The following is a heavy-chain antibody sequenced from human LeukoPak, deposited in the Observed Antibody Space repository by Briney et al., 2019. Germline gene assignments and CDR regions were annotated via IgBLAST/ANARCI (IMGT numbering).Heavy chain of an antibody. CDR1: GFTFSGSA. J-gene: IGHJ4*02. V-gene: IGHV3-73*01. D-gene: IGHD4-17*01. CDR3: TTQFITVPGGY. Sequence: GGSLRLSCAASGFTFSGSAMHWVRQASGKGLGWVGRIRSKTKNYATSYAASVEGRFTISRDDSKNTAYLQIKSLKTEDTAVYYCTTQFITVPGGYWGQGTLVTVSS. CDR2: IRSKTKNYAT.